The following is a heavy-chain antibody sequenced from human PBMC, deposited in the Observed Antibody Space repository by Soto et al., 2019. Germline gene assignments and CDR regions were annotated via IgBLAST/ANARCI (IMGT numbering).Heavy chain of an antibody. D-gene: IGHD6-13*01. V-gene: IGHV3-48*02. Sequence: PGGSLRLSCAASGFTFSSYSMNWVRQAPGKGLEWVSYISSSSSTIYYADSVKGRFTISRDNAKNSLYLQMNSLRDEDTAVYYCARVYAAAGFGFYYYYGMDVWGQGTTVTVSS. CDR2: ISSSSSTI. CDR1: GFTFSSYS. J-gene: IGHJ6*02. CDR3: ARVYAAAGFGFYYYYGMDV.